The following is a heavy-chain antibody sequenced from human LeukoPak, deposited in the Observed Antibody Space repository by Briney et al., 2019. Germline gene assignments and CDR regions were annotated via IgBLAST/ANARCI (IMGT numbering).Heavy chain of an antibody. Sequence: GGSLRLSCAASGFTFSSYWMSWVRQAPGKGLEWVANIKQDGSEKYYVDSVKGRFTISRDNAKNSLYLQMNSLRAEDTAVYYCARATKEYCSSTSCLFFDYWGQGTLVTVSS. D-gene: IGHD2-2*01. CDR2: IKQDGSEK. J-gene: IGHJ4*02. CDR3: ARATKEYCSSTSCLFFDY. CDR1: GFTFSSYW. V-gene: IGHV3-7*01.